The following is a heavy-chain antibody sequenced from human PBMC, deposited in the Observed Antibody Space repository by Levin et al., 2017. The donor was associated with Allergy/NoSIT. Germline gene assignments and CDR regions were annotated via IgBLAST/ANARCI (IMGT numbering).Heavy chain of an antibody. V-gene: IGHV3-23*01. D-gene: IGHD1-26*01. CDR3: AKCSGEVLCEGFDY. J-gene: IGHJ4*02. CDR1: GFTFSSYA. Sequence: SGESLKISCAASGFTFSSYAMSWVRQAPGKGLEWVSAISGSGGSTYYADSVKGRFTISRDNSKNTLYLQMNSLRAEDTAVYYCAKCSGEVLCEGFDYWGQGTLVTVSS. CDR2: ISGSGGST.